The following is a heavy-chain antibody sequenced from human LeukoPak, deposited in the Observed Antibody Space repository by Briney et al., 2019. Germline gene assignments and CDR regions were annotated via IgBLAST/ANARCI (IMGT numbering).Heavy chain of an antibody. CDR1: GFTVSSNY. CDR2: IFSGGST. D-gene: IGHD3-10*01. J-gene: IGHJ4*02. V-gene: IGHV3-66*01. CDR3: ARDRSGSGSYSCDN. Sequence: GGSLRLSCAASGFTVSSNYMSWVRQAPGKGLEWVSVIFSGGSTYFADSVKRRFTIYRDNSKHTLYLQMNSVRAEDTGVYYCARDRSGSGSYSCDNWGQGTLVTVSS.